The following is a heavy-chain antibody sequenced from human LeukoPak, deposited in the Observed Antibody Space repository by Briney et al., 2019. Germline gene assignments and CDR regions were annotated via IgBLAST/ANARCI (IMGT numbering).Heavy chain of an antibody. D-gene: IGHD2-2*01. CDR3: ARGPDIVVSRGYYYYYMDV. CDR1: RGTFSSYV. J-gene: IGHJ6*03. Sequence: GTSVKVSCKASRGTFSSYVISWVRQAPGQELEWLGGIIPIFGTANYAQMFQGRVTITADESTSKAYMELSSLRSEDTAVYYCARGPDIVVSRGYYYYYMDVWGKGTTVTVSS. CDR2: IIPIFGTA. V-gene: IGHV1-69*01.